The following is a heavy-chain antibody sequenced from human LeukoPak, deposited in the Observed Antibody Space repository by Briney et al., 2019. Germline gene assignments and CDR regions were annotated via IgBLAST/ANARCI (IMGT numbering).Heavy chain of an antibody. J-gene: IGHJ4*02. CDR3: VRASFQRWLQLGGD. Sequence: GGSLRLSCAASGFTFSNYWMTWVRQAPGKGLGWVANMNLDGSEKYYVDSVKGRFTISRDNAKNSLYLQMNSLTAEDTAVYYCVRASFQRWLQLGGDWGQGTLVTVSS. CDR1: GFTFSNYW. D-gene: IGHD5-24*01. CDR2: MNLDGSEK. V-gene: IGHV3-7*01.